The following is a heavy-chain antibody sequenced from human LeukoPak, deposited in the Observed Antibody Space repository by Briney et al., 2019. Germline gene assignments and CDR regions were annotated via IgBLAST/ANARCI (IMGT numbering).Heavy chain of an antibody. V-gene: IGHV4-30-4*01. D-gene: IGHD2-8*02. CDR1: GGSISGYY. CDR3: ARAYPTGGSRYPAFDY. CDR2: IYYSGST. Sequence: SETLSLTCDVSGGSISGYYWSWIRQPPGKGLEWIGYIYYSGSTYYNPSLKSRVTISVDTSKNQFSLKLSSVTAADTAVYYCARAYPTGGSRYPAFDYWGQGTLVTVSS. J-gene: IGHJ4*02.